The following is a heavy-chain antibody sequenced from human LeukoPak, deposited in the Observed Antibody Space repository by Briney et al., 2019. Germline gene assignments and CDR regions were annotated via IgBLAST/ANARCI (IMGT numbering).Heavy chain of an antibody. CDR3: AASQSYCGGDCYSGDAFDI. CDR1: GYTFTGYY. J-gene: IGHJ3*02. V-gene: IGHV1-2*02. CDR2: INPNSGGT. Sequence: ASVKVSCKASGYTFTGYYMHWVRQAPGQGLEWMGWINPNSGGTNYAQKFQGRGTMTRDTSITTAYMELSRMRSDDTDVYYCAASQSYCGGDCYSGDAFDIWGQGTMVTVSS. D-gene: IGHD2-21*01.